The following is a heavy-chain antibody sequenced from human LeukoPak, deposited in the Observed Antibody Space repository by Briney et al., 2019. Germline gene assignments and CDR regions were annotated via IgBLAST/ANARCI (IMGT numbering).Heavy chain of an antibody. J-gene: IGHJ4*02. D-gene: IGHD4-17*01. V-gene: IGHV4-34*01. CDR3: TRMTTGHDY. CDR1: GVSFDDYY. Sequence: SETLSLTCAVSGVSFDDYYWAWVRQTPGKGLEWIGEINHSGYTNDSPSLRSRVTLSIDTSRKQFSLNLRSVTVADAGIYYCTRMTTGHDYWGQGTLVTVSS. CDR2: INHSGYT.